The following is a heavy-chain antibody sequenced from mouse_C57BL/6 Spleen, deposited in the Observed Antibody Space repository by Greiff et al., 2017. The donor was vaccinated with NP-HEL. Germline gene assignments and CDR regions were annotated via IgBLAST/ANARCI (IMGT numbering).Heavy chain of an antibody. CDR2: INPNNGGT. CDR1: GYTFTDYY. V-gene: IGHV1-26*01. Sequence: VHVKQSGPELVKPGASVKISCKASGYTFTDYYMNWVKQSHGKSLEWIGDINPNNGGTSYNQKFKGKATLTVDKSSSTAYMELRSLTSEDSAVYYCARFGGYDGRFAYWGQGTLVTVSA. CDR3: ARFGGYDGRFAY. D-gene: IGHD2-2*01. J-gene: IGHJ3*01.